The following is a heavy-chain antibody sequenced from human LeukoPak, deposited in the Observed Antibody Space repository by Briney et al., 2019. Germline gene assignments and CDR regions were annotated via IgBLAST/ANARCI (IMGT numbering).Heavy chain of an antibody. V-gene: IGHV1-46*01. CDR1: GYTFTSYY. CDR2: INPSGGST. CDR3: ARGGYCSGGSCSQRGSYFQH. J-gene: IGHJ1*01. D-gene: IGHD2-15*01. Sequence: GASVKVSCKASGYTFTSYYMHWVRQAPGQGLEWMGIINPSGGSTSYAQKFQGRVTMTRDTSTSTVYMELSSLRSEDTAVYYCARGGYCSGGSCSQRGSYFQHWGQGTLVTVSS.